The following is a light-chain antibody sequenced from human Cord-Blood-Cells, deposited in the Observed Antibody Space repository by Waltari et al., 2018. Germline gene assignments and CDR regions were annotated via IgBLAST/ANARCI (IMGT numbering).Light chain of an antibody. CDR1: SSDVGGYNY. CDR2: DVS. J-gene: IGLJ3*02. Sequence: QSALTHPASVSGSPGQSITIPCTATSSDVGGYNYVSWYQQHPGKAPKLMIYDVSNRPSGVSNRFSGSKSGNTASLTISGLQAEDEADYYCSSYTSSSTLFGGGTKLTVL. V-gene: IGLV2-14*01. CDR3: SSYTSSSTL.